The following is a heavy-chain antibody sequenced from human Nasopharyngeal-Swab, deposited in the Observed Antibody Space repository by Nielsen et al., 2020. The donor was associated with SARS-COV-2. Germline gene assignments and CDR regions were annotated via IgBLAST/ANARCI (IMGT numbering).Heavy chain of an antibody. V-gene: IGHV3-30*03. Sequence: GESLKISCAASGFIFSNYGMHWVRQAPGKGLEWVAVISYDGINKYDADSVKGRFTISRDDAKNSQSLQMNSLRVEDTAVYYCVRERESSYGMDVWGQGTTVTVSS. CDR2: ISYDGINK. D-gene: IGHD6-6*01. CDR1: GFIFSNYG. J-gene: IGHJ6*02. CDR3: VRERESSYGMDV.